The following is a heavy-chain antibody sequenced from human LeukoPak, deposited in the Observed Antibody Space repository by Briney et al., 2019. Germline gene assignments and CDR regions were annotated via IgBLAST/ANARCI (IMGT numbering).Heavy chain of an antibody. CDR2: VSSSGGTI. J-gene: IGHJ6*03. CDR1: GFTFSTYT. CDR3: ARVGTTNYYFYYMDV. Sequence: GGSLRLSCAASGFTFSTYTMNWVRQAPGKGLEWVSYVSSSGGTIYYADSVRGRFTISRDNAKNSLYLQMNSLRAEDTAVYYCARVGTTNYYFYYMDVWGKGTTVTVSS. V-gene: IGHV3-48*04. D-gene: IGHD2-2*01.